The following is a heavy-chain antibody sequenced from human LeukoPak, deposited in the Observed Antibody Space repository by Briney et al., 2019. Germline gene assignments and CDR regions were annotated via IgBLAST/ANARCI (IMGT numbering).Heavy chain of an antibody. CDR1: GGSFSGYY. CDR3: ARFKNRNYYYYMDV. CDR2: INHSGRT. V-gene: IGHV4-34*01. Sequence: PSETLSLTCAVYGGSFSGYYWSWIRQPPGKGLEWIGEINHSGRTNYNPSLKSRVTISVDTSKNQFSLKLSSVTAADTAVYYCARFKNRNYYYYMDVWGKGTTVTVSS. J-gene: IGHJ6*03. D-gene: IGHD1-14*01.